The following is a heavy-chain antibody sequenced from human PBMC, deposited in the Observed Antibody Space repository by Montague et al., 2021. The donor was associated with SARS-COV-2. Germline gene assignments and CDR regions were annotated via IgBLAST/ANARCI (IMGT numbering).Heavy chain of an antibody. CDR2: IHYSGTT. CDR3: VREFWCCSRGACLGNFDS. J-gene: IGHJ4*02. CDR1: GGSISSATGY. V-gene: IGHV4-61*01. Sequence: SETLSLTCTVSGGSISSATGYWSWIRQPPGKGLEWIGYIHYSGTTRSKSSLKSRVSLSLDTSKNQFSLNLTSVTAADTADYHCVREFWCCSRGACLGNFDSWGQGTLVTVSS. D-gene: IGHD2-2*01.